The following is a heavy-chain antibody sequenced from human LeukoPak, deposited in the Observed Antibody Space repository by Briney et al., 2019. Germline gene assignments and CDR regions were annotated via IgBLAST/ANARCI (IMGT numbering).Heavy chain of an antibody. Sequence: GGSLRLSCAASGFTFSSYGMHWVRQAPGKGLEWVAVISYDGSNKYYADSVKGRFTISRDNSKNTLYLQMNSLRAEDTAVYYCAKDARFRIAAAGILDYWGQGTLVTVSS. CDR3: AKDARFRIAAAGILDY. CDR2: ISYDGSNK. J-gene: IGHJ4*02. V-gene: IGHV3-30*18. CDR1: GFTFSSYG. D-gene: IGHD6-13*01.